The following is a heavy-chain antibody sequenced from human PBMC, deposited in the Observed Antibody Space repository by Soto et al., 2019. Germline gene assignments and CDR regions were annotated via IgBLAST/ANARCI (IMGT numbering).Heavy chain of an antibody. CDR3: AKDYCSSTSCYLYWFDP. CDR2: ISGSGGST. CDR1: GFTFSRYA. J-gene: IGHJ5*02. V-gene: IGHV3-23*01. D-gene: IGHD2-2*01. Sequence: PGGSLRLSCAASGFTFSRYAMSWVRQAPGKGLEWVSAISGSGGSTYYADSVKGRFTISRDNSKNTLYLQMNSLRAEDTAVYYCAKDYCSSTSCYLYWFDPWGQGTLVTVSS.